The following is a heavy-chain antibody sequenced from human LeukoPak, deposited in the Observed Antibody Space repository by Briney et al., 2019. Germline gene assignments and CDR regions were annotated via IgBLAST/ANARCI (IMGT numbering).Heavy chain of an antibody. CDR1: GGSISSSSYY. V-gene: IGHV4-39*07. CDR2: IYYSGST. D-gene: IGHD3-22*01. Sequence: SETLSLTCTVSGGSISSSSYYWGWIRQPPGKGLEWIGSIYYSGSTYYNPSLKSRVTISVDTSRNQFSLKLSSVTAADTAVYYCARDRATYYYDSSGYYYVSSDAFDIWGQGTMVTVSS. J-gene: IGHJ3*02. CDR3: ARDRATYYYDSSGYYYVSSDAFDI.